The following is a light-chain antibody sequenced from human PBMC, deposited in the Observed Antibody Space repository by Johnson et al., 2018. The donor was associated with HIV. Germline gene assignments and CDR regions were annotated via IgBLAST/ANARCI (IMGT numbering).Light chain of an antibody. V-gene: IGLV1-51*02. CDR3: ETWDSSLSGV. Sequence: QSVLTQPPSVSAAPGQKVTISCSGSSSNIGNNYVYWYQQLPGTAPKLLIYENNKRPSGIPDRFSGSQSGTSATLGITGLQTGDEADYYCETWDSSLSGVFGTGTKVTVL. CDR2: ENN. CDR1: SSNIGNNY. J-gene: IGLJ1*01.